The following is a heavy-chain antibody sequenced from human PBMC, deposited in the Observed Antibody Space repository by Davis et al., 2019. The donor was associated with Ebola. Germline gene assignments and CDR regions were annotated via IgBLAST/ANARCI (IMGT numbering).Heavy chain of an antibody. J-gene: IGHJ4*02. Sequence: GESLKISCAASGFTFSGSAMHWVRQASGKGLEWVGRIRSKANSYATAYAASVKGRFTISRDDSKNTAYLQINSLKTEDTAVYYCTSSAVAGTYDYWGQGTLVTVSS. CDR2: IRSKANSYAT. CDR1: GFTFSGSA. V-gene: IGHV3-73*01. D-gene: IGHD6-19*01. CDR3: TSSAVAGTYDY.